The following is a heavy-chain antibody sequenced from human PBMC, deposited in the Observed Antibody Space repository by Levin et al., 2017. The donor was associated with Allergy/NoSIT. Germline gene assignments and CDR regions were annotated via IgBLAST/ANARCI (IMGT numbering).Heavy chain of an antibody. V-gene: IGHV3-30*18. J-gene: IGHJ4*02. D-gene: IGHD3-9*01. Sequence: LSLTCAASGFTFSSSGMHWVRQAPGKGLEWVAVISDDGSNKYYADSVKGRFTISRDNSKNTLYLQMNSLRAEDTAVHYCAKGLRDYDILTGADYWGQGTLVTVSS. CDR1: GFTFSSSG. CDR3: AKGLRDYDILTGADY. CDR2: ISDDGSNK.